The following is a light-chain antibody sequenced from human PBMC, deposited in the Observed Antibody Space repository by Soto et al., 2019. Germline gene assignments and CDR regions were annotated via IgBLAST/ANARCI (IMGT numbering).Light chain of an antibody. CDR1: SSNIGAGYD. CDR2: EVV. Sequence: QSVLTQPPSVSGAPGQRVTISCSGGSSNIGAGYDVHWYQHHPGKAPRLIIYEVVQRPSGVPDRFSGSKSGNTASLTVSGLQAADEADYFCKSYAGSNTYVFGSGTKVTVL. V-gene: IGLV1-40*01. J-gene: IGLJ1*01. CDR3: KSYAGSNTYV.